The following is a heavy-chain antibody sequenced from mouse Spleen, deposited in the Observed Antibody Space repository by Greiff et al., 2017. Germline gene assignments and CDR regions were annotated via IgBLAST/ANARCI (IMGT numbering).Heavy chain of an antibody. J-gene: IGHJ3*01. CDR3: ARDLTTVAY. CDR2: ISSGGSYT. V-gene: IGHV5-9-4*01. D-gene: IGHD1-1*01. Sequence: EVKLMESGGGLVKPGGSLKLSCAASGFTFSSYAMSWVRQSPEKRLEWVAEISSGGSYTYYPDTVTGRFTISRDNAKNTLYLEMSSLRSEDTAMYYCARDLTTVAYWGQGTLVTVSA. CDR1: GFTFSSYA.